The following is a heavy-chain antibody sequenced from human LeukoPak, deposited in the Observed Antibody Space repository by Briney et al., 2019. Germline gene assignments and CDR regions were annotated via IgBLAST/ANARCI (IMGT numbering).Heavy chain of an antibody. CDR3: ARGNWNALDY. J-gene: IGHJ4*02. V-gene: IGHV3-21*01. CDR2: ISSSSSYI. Sequence: GGSPRLSCAASGFTFSSYSMNWVRQAPGKGLEWVSSISSSSSYIYYADSVKGRFTISRDNAKNSLYLQMNSLRAEDTAVYYCARGNWNALDYWGQGTLVTVSS. D-gene: IGHD1-20*01. CDR1: GFTFSSYS.